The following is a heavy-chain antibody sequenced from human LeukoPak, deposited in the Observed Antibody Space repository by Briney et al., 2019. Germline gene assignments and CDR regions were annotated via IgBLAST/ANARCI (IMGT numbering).Heavy chain of an antibody. J-gene: IGHJ4*02. D-gene: IGHD4-17*01. Sequence: GGSLRLSCVASGFTFSGSAIHWVRQAAGKGLERVGRIKSKTENYATAYAASVKGRFTVSRDDLKNTAYLQMNSLKTEDTAVYYCTRLKDPYDYGDYVFDYWGQGTLVTVSS. CDR2: IKSKTENYAT. CDR1: GFTFSGSA. CDR3: TRLKDPYDYGDYVFDY. V-gene: IGHV3-73*01.